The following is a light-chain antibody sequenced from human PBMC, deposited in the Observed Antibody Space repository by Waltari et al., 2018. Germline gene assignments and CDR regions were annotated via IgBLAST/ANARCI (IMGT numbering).Light chain of an antibody. CDR1: SSNIGSNY. CDR2: RNN. CDR3: AAWSDNGWV. V-gene: IGLV1-47*01. Sequence: QSVLTQPPSASETPGQRVTISCSGSSSNIGSNYVSWYQQFPGMAPKVLIYRNNQRPSGVPDRFSGSKSATSASLAISGLRAEDEADYYCAAWSDNGWVFGGGTKLTVL. J-gene: IGLJ3*02.